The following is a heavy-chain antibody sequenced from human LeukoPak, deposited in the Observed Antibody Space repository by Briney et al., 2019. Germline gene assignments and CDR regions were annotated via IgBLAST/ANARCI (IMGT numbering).Heavy chain of an antibody. D-gene: IGHD7-27*01. V-gene: IGHV4-61*01. J-gene: IGHJ4*02. CDR3: ARQTGDLDY. Sequence: SETLSLTCTVSGGSVSSGSYYWSWIRQPPGKGLEWIGYIYYSGSTNYNTSLKSRVTISVDTSKNQFSLKLSSVTAADTAVYYCARQTGDLDYWGQGALVTVSS. CDR2: IYYSGST. CDR1: GGSVSSGSYY.